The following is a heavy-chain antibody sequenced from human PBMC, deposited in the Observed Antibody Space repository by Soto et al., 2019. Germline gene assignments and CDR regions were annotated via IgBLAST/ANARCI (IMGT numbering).Heavy chain of an antibody. Sequence: QVQLQESGPGLVKPSQTLSLTCTVSGDSITSGGHFWTWIRQHPGKGLEWIGYIYHSGTTYYNPSLKSQVTISIDTSQNQFSLKLSSVTAADTAVYYCARDPGGPPYNWFAPWGQGTLVSVSS. D-gene: IGHD3-10*01. CDR2: IYHSGTT. CDR3: ARDPGGPPYNWFAP. V-gene: IGHV4-31*01. J-gene: IGHJ5*02. CDR1: GDSITSGGHF.